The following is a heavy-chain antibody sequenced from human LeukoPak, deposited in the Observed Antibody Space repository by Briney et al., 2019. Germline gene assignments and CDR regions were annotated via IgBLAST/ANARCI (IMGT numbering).Heavy chain of an antibody. J-gene: IGHJ4*02. CDR2: IYYSGST. CDR3: ARHQGGLMGATPFDH. CDR1: GGSISSNNYY. V-gene: IGHV4-39*01. Sequence: SSGTLSLTCSVSGGSISSNNYYWAWIRQPPRKGPEWIGTIYYSGSTYYNPSLKSRVTISMDTSKNQFSLRLSSVTAADAAVYYCARHQGGLMGATPFDHWGQGSLVTVSS. D-gene: IGHD1-26*01.